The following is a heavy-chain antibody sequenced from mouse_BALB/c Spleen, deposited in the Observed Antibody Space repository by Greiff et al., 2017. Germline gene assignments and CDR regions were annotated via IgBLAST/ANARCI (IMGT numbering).Heavy chain of an antibody. D-gene: IGHD1-1*01. V-gene: IGHV1-5*01. CDR1: GYTFTSYW. CDR2: IYPGNSDT. J-gene: IGHJ2*01. CDR3: TRKGTTVVVGYYFDY. Sequence: EVQLQQSGTVLARPGASVKMSCKASGYTFTSYWMHWVKQRPGQGLEWIGAIYPGNSDTSYNQKFKGKAKLTAVTSTSTAYMELSSLTNEDSAVYYCTRKGTTVVVGYYFDYWGQGTTLTVSS.